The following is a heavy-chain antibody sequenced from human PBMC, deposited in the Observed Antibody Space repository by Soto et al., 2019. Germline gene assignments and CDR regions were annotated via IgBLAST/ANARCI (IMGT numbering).Heavy chain of an antibody. CDR1: GFTFSSYA. CDR3: ARDWTDIVVVVAADHFDY. CDR2: ISYDGSNK. D-gene: IGHD2-15*01. J-gene: IGHJ4*02. Sequence: GGSLRLSCAASGFTFSSYAMHWVRQAPGKGLEWVAVISYDGSNKYYADSVKGRFTISRDNSKNTLYLQMNSLRAEDTAVYYCARDWTDIVVVVAADHFDYWGQGTLVTVSS. V-gene: IGHV3-30-3*01.